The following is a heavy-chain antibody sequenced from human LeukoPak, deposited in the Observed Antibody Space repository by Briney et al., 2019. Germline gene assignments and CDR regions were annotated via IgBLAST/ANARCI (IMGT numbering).Heavy chain of an antibody. D-gene: IGHD5-24*01. V-gene: IGHV1-3*01. Sequence: GASVKVSCKASGYTFTSYAMHWVRQAPGQRLEWMGWINAGNGNTKYSQKFQGRVTITRDTSASTAYMELSSLRSGDTAVYYCARDGYSDYYYGMDVWGQGTTVTVSS. CDR3: ARDGYSDYYYGMDV. CDR1: GYTFTSYA. CDR2: INAGNGNT. J-gene: IGHJ6*02.